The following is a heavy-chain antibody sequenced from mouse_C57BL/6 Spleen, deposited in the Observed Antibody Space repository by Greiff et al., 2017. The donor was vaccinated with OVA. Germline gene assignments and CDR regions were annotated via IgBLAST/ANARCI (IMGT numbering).Heavy chain of an antibody. Sequence: EVKLMESGPGLVKPSQSLSLTCSVTGYSITSGYYWNWIRQFPGNKLEWMGYISYDGSNNYNPSLKNRISITRDTSKNQFFLKLNSVTTEDTATYYCARYYYYFDYWGQGTTLTVSS. CDR2: ISYDGSN. J-gene: IGHJ2*01. CDR3: ARYYYYFDY. D-gene: IGHD1-1*01. V-gene: IGHV3-6*01. CDR1: GYSITSGYY.